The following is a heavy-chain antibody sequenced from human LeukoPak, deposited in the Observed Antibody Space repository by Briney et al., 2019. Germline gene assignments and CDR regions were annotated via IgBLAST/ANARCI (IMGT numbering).Heavy chain of an antibody. CDR2: IRYDGSRK. CDR1: GFIFSSYG. J-gene: IGHJ3*02. V-gene: IGHV3-30*02. CDR3: AKVSLNMVNDAFDI. D-gene: IGHD4/OR15-4a*01. Sequence: GGSLRLSCAASGFIFSSYGMHWVRQAPHKGLERVAFIRYDGSRKYYADSVKGRFTISRDNSKNTLYLQMNGLTAEDTAMYYCAKVSLNMVNDAFDIWGQGTMVSVSS.